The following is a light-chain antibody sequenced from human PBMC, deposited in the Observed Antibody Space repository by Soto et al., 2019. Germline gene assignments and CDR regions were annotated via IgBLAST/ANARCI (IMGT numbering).Light chain of an antibody. V-gene: IGKV1-33*01. CDR1: QDISNY. J-gene: IGKJ5*01. CDR3: QQYDNLPIT. Sequence: IKLTPSPSFLAASVGDSVPITCQARQDISNYLNWYQQKPGKAPKLLIYDASNLETGVPSRFSGSGSGTDFTFTISSLQPEDIATYYCQQYDNLPITVGQGGRPAIK. CDR2: DAS.